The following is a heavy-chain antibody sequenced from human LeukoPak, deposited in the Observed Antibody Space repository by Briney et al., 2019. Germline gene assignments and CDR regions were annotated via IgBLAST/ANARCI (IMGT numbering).Heavy chain of an antibody. V-gene: IGHV3-66*01. D-gene: IGHD3-10*01. CDR2: IYAGGST. CDR3: ASLPLYSYGSGSYYE. Sequence: QPGGSLRLSCAASGFTVSSNYMSWVRQAPGEGLEWVSVIYAGGSTYYADSVRGRFTISRDNSKNTLYLQMNSLRAEDTAVSYCASLPLYSYGSGSYYEWGQGTLVTVSS. CDR1: GFTVSSNY. J-gene: IGHJ4*02.